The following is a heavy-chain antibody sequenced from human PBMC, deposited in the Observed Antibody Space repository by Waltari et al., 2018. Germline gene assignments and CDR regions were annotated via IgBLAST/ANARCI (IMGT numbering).Heavy chain of an antibody. J-gene: IGHJ6*02. V-gene: IGHV4-4*07. CDR2: IYTSGST. D-gene: IGHD3-22*01. Sequence: QVQLQESGPGLVKPSETLSLTCTVSGGSISSYYWSWIRQPAGKGLGWIGRIYTSGSTNYNPSLKSRVTMSVDTSKNQFSLKLSSVTAADTAVYYCARDLRYSSGYDWLRYYYGMDVWGQGTTVTVSS. CDR1: GGSISSYY. CDR3: ARDLRYSSGYDWLRYYYGMDV.